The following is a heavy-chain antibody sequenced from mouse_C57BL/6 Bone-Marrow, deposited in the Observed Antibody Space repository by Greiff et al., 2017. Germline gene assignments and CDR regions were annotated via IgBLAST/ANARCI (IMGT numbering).Heavy chain of an antibody. CDR3: ARRRSYYYGSLDY. J-gene: IGHJ2*01. CDR2: INPSTGGT. D-gene: IGHD1-1*01. Sequence: EVQLQQSGPELVKPGASVKISCKASGYSFTGYYMNWVKQSPEKSLEWIGEINPSTGGTTYNQKFKAKATLMVDKSSSTAYMQLKSLTSEDSAVYYCARRRSYYYGSLDYWGQGTTLTVSS. V-gene: IGHV1-42*01. CDR1: GYSFTGYY.